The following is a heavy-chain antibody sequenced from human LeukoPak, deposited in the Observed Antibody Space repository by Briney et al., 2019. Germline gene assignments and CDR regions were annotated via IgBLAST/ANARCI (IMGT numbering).Heavy chain of an antibody. J-gene: IGHJ5*02. V-gene: IGHV1-46*01. Sequence: XNPSGGSTSYAQKFQGRVTMTRDTSTSTVYMELSSLRSEDTAVYYCARVHCGGVNNWFDPWGQGTLVTVSS. D-gene: IGHD2-21*01. CDR2: XNPSGGST. CDR3: ARVHCGGVNNWFDP.